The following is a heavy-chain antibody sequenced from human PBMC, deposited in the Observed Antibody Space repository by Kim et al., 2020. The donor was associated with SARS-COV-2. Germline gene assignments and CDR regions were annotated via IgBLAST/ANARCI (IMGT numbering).Heavy chain of an antibody. CDR2: INHSGST. V-gene: IGHV4-34*01. CDR1: GGSFSGYY. D-gene: IGHD3-10*01. CDR3: AGGLWLHNPNYYYGPANNWFDP. J-gene: IGHJ5*02. Sequence: SETLSLTCAVYGGSFSGYYWSWIRQPPGKGLEWIGEINHSGSTNYNPSLKSRVTISVDTSKNQFSLKLSSVTAADTAVYYCAGGLWLHNPNYYYGPANNWFDPWGQGTLVTVSS.